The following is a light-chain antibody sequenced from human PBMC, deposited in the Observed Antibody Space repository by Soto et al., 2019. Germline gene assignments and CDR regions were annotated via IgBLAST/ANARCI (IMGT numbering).Light chain of an antibody. CDR2: DAS. Sequence: EIVLTQSPGTLSLSPGERSTRSGLASQSVSSTYLSLYQQKPVQAPRLLIYDASIRATGIPDRFSGSGSGTDFTITISRLEPEDFAVYSCQQYGFSPISVGPGTRLEIK. CDR3: QQYGFSPIS. CDR1: QSVSSTY. J-gene: IGKJ5*01. V-gene: IGKV3-20*01.